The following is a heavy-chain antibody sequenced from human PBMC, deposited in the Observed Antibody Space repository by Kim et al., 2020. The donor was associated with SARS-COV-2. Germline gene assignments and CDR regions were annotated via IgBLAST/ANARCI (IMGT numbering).Heavy chain of an antibody. J-gene: IGHJ4*02. V-gene: IGHV4-34*01. CDR1: GGSFSGYY. CDR2: IDHSGST. Sequence: SETLSLTCAVYGGSFSGYYWSWIRQPPGKGLEWIGEIDHSGSTNYNASLKSRVTISVDTSKNQLSLKVTSVTATDTAVYYCARGTWEPALEYWGQGNLVT. D-gene: IGHD1-26*01. CDR3: ARGTWEPALEY.